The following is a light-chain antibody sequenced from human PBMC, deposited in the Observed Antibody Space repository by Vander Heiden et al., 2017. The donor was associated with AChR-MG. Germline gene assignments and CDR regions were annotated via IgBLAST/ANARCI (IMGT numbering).Light chain of an antibody. V-gene: IGLV1-47*01. J-gene: IGLJ3*02. CDR3: EAWDDSLSGWV. CDR2: RNN. CDR1: RSNIGSNY. Sequence: QSVLTQPPSASGTPGQRVTSSCSGSRSNIGSNYVDWYQQLPGTAPKLRVYRNNERPSGVPDRFSGSKSGTSASLTISGLRSEDEADYYCEAWDDSLSGWVFGGGTKLTVL.